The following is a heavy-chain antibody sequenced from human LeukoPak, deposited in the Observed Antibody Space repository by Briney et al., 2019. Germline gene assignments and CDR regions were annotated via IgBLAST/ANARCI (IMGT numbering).Heavy chain of an antibody. Sequence: SETLSLTCTVSGGSISSGSYYWSWIRQPAGKGLEWIGRIYTSGSTNYNPSLKSRVTISVDTSKNQFSLQLNSVTPEDTAVYYCAREARADWGHYYYYYMDVWGKGTTVTISS. D-gene: IGHD3/OR15-3a*01. J-gene: IGHJ6*03. CDR1: GGSISSGSYY. V-gene: IGHV4-61*02. CDR3: AREARADWGHYYYYYMDV. CDR2: IYTSGST.